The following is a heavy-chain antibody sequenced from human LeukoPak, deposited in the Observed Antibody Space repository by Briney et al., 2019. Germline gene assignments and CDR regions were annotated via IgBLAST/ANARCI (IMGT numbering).Heavy chain of an antibody. D-gene: IGHD6-13*01. CDR1: GGTFSSYA. V-gene: IGHV1-69*05. CDR3: ARAQVDRSSWYYVY. CDR2: IIPIFGTA. J-gene: IGHJ4*02. Sequence: GASVKVSCKASGGTFSSYAISWVRQAPGQGLEWMGGIIPIFGTANYAQKFQGRVTITTDESTSTAYMELSSLRSEDTAVYYCARAQVDRSSWYYVYWGQGTLVTVSS.